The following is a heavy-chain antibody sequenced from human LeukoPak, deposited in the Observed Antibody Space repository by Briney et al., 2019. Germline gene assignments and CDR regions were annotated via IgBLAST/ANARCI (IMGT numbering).Heavy chain of an antibody. J-gene: IGHJ4*02. V-gene: IGHV3-23*01. CDR2: ISGSGGST. Sequence: GGSLRLSCPASGFTFSSYAMSWVRQAPGKGLEWVSVISGSGGSTDYADSVKGRFTISRDNSKSTLYLQMNSLRAKDTAIYYCAKGRSSNFPRIDYWGQGTLVTVSS. D-gene: IGHD6-13*01. CDR1: GFTFSSYA. CDR3: AKGRSSNFPRIDY.